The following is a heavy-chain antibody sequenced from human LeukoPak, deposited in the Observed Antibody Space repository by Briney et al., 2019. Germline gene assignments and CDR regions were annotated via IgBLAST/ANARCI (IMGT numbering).Heavy chain of an antibody. CDR1: GYTFTGYY. J-gene: IGHJ4*02. Sequence: ASVKVSCKASGYTFTGYYMHWVRQAPGQGLEWMGWINPNSGGTNYAQKFQGRVTMTRDTSISTAYMELSRLRPDDTAVYYCAPGSDSGYYRVGTYFDYWGQGTLVTVSS. V-gene: IGHV1-2*02. CDR2: INPNSGGT. D-gene: IGHD5-12*01. CDR3: APGSDSGYYRVGTYFDY.